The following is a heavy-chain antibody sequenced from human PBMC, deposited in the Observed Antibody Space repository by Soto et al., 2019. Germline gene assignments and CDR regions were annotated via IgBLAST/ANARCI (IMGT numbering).Heavy chain of an antibody. D-gene: IGHD3-10*01. CDR1: GYTFTSYD. J-gene: IGHJ1*01. CDR2: MNPNNGNT. Sequence: QVQLVQSGAEVKKPGASVKVSCKASGYTFTSYDISWVRQATGQGLEWMGWMNPNNGNTDYAPKFQGRVTMTMNTSIGTAYMELNSLRSEDTAVYYCARSPRNYYALGSYSYFRHWGQGTLVTVSS. CDR3: ARSPRNYYALGSYSYFRH. V-gene: IGHV1-8*01.